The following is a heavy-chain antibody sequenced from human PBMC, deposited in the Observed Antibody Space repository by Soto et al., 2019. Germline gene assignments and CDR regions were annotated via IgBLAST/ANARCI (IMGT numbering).Heavy chain of an antibody. V-gene: IGHV3-30-3*01. D-gene: IGHD2-8*01. J-gene: IGHJ1*01. CDR1: GFTFSSYA. CDR3: ARDASYCSNGKCYTAEYFQH. Sequence: GGSLRLSCAASGFTFSSYAMHWVRQAPGKGLEWVAVISFDGSLKYYADSVKGRFTISRDNSKNTLYLDMNSLRADDTAVYYCARDASYCSNGKCYTAEYFQHWGQGTLVTVSS. CDR2: ISFDGSLK.